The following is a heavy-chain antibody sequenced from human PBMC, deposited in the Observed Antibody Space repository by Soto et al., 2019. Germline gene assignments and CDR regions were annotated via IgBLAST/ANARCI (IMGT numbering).Heavy chain of an antibody. D-gene: IGHD3-22*01. V-gene: IGHV4-31*03. CDR1: GGSISSGGYY. CDR3: ARGPYYYDSSGYYFRRGLVDY. J-gene: IGHJ4*02. Sequence: SETLSLTFTVSGGSISSGGYYWSWIRQHTGKGLEWIGYIYYSGSTYYNPSLKSRVTISVDTSKNQFSLKLSSVTAADTAVYYCARGPYYYDSSGYYFRRGLVDYWGQGTLVTVSS. CDR2: IYYSGST.